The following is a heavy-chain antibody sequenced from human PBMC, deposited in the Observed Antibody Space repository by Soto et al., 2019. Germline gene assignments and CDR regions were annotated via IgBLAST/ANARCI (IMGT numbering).Heavy chain of an antibody. CDR2: ISSSSSYT. D-gene: IGHD1-7*01. J-gene: IGHJ4*02. V-gene: IGHV3-11*06. CDR1: GFTFSDYY. CDR3: AGETNWNYGLDY. Sequence: PWWALRLSFAPSGFTFSDYYMSWIRQAPGKGLEWVSYISSSSSYTNYADSVKGRFTISRDNAKNSLYLQMNSLRAEDTAVYYCAGETNWNYGLDYWGQGTLVTVSS.